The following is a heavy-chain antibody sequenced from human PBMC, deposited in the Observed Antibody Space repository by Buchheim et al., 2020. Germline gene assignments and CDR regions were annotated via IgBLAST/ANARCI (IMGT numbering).Heavy chain of an antibody. CDR2: IYDSGST. CDR3: ARESRCSGGTCYYAFDF. Sequence: QVQLQESGPGLVKPSETLSLTCSVSGGSINSYHWNWIRQPPGKGLEWIGYIYDSGSTNYNPSLKSRVTISVGTSKNQFSLKLSSLTAADTAVYYCARESRCSGGTCYYAFDFWGPGT. J-gene: IGHJ3*01. D-gene: IGHD2-15*01. V-gene: IGHV4-59*01. CDR1: GGSINSYH.